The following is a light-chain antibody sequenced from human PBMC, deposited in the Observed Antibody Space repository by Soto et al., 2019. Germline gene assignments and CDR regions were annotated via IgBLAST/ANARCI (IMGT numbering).Light chain of an antibody. V-gene: IGKV3-11*01. J-gene: IGKJ1*01. CDR2: DAS. CDR1: QSVSSY. Sequence: EIVLTQSPATLSLSPGERATLSCRASQSVSSYLAWYQQKPGQAPRLLIYDASNGAIGIPARFSGSGSGTDFTLTISSLEPEDFAVYYCQQRSNWPPWTFGQGTKVGIK. CDR3: QQRSNWPPWT.